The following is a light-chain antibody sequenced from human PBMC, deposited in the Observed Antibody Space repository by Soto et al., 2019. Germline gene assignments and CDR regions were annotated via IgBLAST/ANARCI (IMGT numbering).Light chain of an antibody. CDR3: YCFAGSIHPVV. V-gene: IGLV2-23*01. CDR1: SRDVGSYNL. CDR2: QCS. Sequence: QSVLTQPASVSGSPGQSITISCTGTSRDVGSYNLVSSYQKHPGKATKLMIYQCSKRPSGVSNSFSGSKSGNTASLTIPGLQAEDEADYHCYCFAGSIHPVVFGGGTKLTVL. J-gene: IGLJ2*01.